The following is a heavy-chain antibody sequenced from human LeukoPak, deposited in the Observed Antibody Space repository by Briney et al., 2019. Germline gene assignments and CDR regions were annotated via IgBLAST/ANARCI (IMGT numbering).Heavy chain of an antibody. J-gene: IGHJ4*02. D-gene: IGHD5-18*01. CDR2: VSWNSSSI. V-gene: IGHV3-9*01. CDR1: GFTFDDYA. Sequence: PGRSLRLSCAASGFTFDDYAMHSVRQAPGKCLGWHSCVSWNSSSIGYADSVKGRFTISRNNAKNSLYLQMNSLRAEDTALYYCAKGAAMARGYFDYWGQGTLVTVSS. CDR3: AKGAAMARGYFDY.